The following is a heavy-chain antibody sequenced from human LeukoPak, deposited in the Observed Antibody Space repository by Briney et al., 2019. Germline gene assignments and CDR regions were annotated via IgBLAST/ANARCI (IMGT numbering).Heavy chain of an antibody. CDR2: INPNSGGT. J-gene: IGHJ4*02. CDR1: GYTFTGYY. CDR3: AKASATAGYDPFDY. Sequence: ASVKVSCKASGYTFTGYYMNWVRQAPGQGLEWMGWINPNSGGTNYAQKFQGRVTMTRDTSISTAYMELSRLRSDDTAVYYCAKASATAGYDPFDYWGQGTLVTVSS. V-gene: IGHV1-2*02. D-gene: IGHD5-12*01.